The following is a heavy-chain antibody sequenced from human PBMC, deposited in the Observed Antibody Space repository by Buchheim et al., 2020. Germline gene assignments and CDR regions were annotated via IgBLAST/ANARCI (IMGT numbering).Heavy chain of an antibody. V-gene: IGHV3-30*04. CDR3: ARDQGGIVVESPDY. Sequence: QVQLVESGGGVVQPGRSLRLSCAASGFTFSSYAMHWVRQAPGKGLEWVAVISYDGSNKYYADSVKGRFTISRANSKNTLYLQMNSLRAEDTAVYYCARDQGGIVVESPDYWGQGTL. D-gene: IGHD2-2*01. CDR2: ISYDGSNK. CDR1: GFTFSSYA. J-gene: IGHJ4*02.